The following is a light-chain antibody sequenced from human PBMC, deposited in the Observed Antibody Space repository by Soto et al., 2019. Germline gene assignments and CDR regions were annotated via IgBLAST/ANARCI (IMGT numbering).Light chain of an antibody. CDR3: QQYSNWPPEYT. CDR1: RNVYTN. Sequence: EIVMTQSPATLSVSSGESATLSCRASRNVYTNLAWYQQRPGQAPRLLIYGASTRATDIPGRFSGSGSGTEFTLTISGLQSEDVAVYYCQQYSNWPPEYTFGQGTKLEI. J-gene: IGKJ2*01. V-gene: IGKV3-15*01. CDR2: GAS.